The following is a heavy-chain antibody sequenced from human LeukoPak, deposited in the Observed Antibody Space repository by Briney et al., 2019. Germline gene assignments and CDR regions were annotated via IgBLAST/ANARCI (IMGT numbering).Heavy chain of an antibody. CDR3: ARDRTRAYDT. J-gene: IGHJ5*02. D-gene: IGHD3-10*01. V-gene: IGHV4-30-4*08. Sequence: LRLSCAASGFTFSDYYMSWIRQPPGKGLEWIGYIYYSGSTYYNPSLKSRVTISVDTSKNQFSLKLSSVTAADTAVYYCARDRTRAYDTWGQGTLVTVSS. CDR1: GFTFSDYY. CDR2: IYYSGST.